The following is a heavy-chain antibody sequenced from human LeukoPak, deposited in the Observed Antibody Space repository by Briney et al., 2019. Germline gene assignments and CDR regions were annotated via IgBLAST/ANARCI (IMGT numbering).Heavy chain of an antibody. CDR1: GGTFSSYA. CDR2: ISAYNGNT. J-gene: IGHJ4*02. Sequence: ASVKVSCKASGGTFSSYAISWVRQAPGQGLEWMGWISAYNGNTNYAQKLQGRVTMTTDTSTRTAYMELRSLRSDDTAVYYCARDSGDIVATSFDYWGQGTLVTVSS. V-gene: IGHV1-18*01. CDR3: ARDSGDIVATSFDY. D-gene: IGHD5-12*01.